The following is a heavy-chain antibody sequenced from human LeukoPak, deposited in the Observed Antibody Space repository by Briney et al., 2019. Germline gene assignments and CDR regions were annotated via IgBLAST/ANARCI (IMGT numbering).Heavy chain of an antibody. CDR2: INPNSGGT. CDR1: GYTYTYYY. J-gene: IGHJ4*02. CDR3: ARDLPVIVVVVAAKRGFDY. Sequence: ASVKVSCKASGYTYTYYYIHWVRQAPGQGLEWMGRINPNSGGTNYAQKFQGRGTMTRDPSVITAYMELSRLRSDDTAVYYCARDLPVIVVVVAAKRGFDYWGQGTLVTVSS. D-gene: IGHD2-15*01. V-gene: IGHV1-2*06.